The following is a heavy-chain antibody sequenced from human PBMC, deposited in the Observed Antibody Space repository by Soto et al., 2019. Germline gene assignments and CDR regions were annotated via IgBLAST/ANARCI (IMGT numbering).Heavy chain of an antibody. J-gene: IGHJ6*02. CDR1: GYTFRSYG. CDR2: ISAYNGNT. Sequence: SEEVCCRASGYTFRSYGISWVRQAPGQGLEWMGWISAYNGNTNYAQKLQGRVTMTTDTSTSTAYMELRSLRSDDTAVYYCARVVYSSSWALMDVWGQGTTVTVS. D-gene: IGHD6-13*01. CDR3: ARVVYSSSWALMDV. V-gene: IGHV1-18*04.